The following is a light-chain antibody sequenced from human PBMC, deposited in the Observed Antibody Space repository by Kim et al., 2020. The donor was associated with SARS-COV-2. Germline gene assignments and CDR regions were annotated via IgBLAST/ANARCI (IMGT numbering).Light chain of an antibody. J-gene: IGLJ2*01. Sequence: SVSQGQTASITCSGDKLGDKYACWYQQKPGQSPVLVIYQDSKRPSGIPERFSGSNSGNTATLTISGTQAMDVADYYCQAWDSSTVVFGGGTQLTVL. CDR2: QDS. V-gene: IGLV3-1*01. CDR3: QAWDSSTVV. CDR1: KLGDKY.